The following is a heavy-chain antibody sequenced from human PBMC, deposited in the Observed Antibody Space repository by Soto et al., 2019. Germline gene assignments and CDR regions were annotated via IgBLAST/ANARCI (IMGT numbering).Heavy chain of an antibody. D-gene: IGHD3-3*01. J-gene: IGHJ4*02. Sequence: GGSLRLSCSASGFTFSSYAMHWVRQAPGKGLEYVSAISSNGGSTYYADSVKGRFTISRDNSKNTLYLQMSSLRAEDTAVYYCVKDRNYDFWSGYPGLYYFDYWGQGTLVTVSS. CDR1: GFTFSSYA. CDR2: ISSNGGST. V-gene: IGHV3-64D*08. CDR3: VKDRNYDFWSGYPGLYYFDY.